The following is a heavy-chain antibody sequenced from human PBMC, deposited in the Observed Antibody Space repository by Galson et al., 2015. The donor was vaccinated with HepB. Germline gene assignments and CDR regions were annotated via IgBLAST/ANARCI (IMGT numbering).Heavy chain of an antibody. CDR1: GDSVSSNSAA. D-gene: IGHD2-21*01. CDR3: AREVVVIAISWFDP. V-gene: IGHV6-1*01. Sequence: CAISGDSVSSNSAAWNWIRQSPSRGLEWLGRTYYRSKWYNDYAVSVKSPITINPDTSKNQFSLQLNSVTPEDTAVYYCAREVVVIAISWFDPWGQGTLVTVSS. CDR2: TYYRSKWYN. J-gene: IGHJ5*02.